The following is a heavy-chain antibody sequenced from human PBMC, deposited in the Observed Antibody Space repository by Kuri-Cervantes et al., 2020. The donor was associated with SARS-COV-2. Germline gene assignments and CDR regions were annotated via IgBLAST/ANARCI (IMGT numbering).Heavy chain of an antibody. Sequence: LSLTCAASGFTFSRYAMHWVRQAPGKGLEWVAVISYDGSNKDYTASVKGRFTISRDNSQNTLYLQMKSLRTEDTALYYCARGRLGVPDSWGQGTLVTVSS. D-gene: IGHD2-8*01. J-gene: IGHJ4*02. CDR1: GFTFSRYA. CDR2: ISYDGSNK. CDR3: ARGRLGVPDS. V-gene: IGHV3-30-3*01.